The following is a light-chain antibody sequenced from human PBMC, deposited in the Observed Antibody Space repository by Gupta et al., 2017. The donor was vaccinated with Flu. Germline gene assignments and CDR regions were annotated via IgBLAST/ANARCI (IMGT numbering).Light chain of an antibody. V-gene: IGLV2-14*01. J-gene: IGLJ3*02. CDR2: DVS. Sequence: QSALTQPASVSGSPGQSITISCTGTSSDVGGYNYVSWYQQHPGTAPKLMSDDVSHRPSGLSKCGDAYYAGTTALINISGHEADDAAYYYYRSYKRSSTRVFGGGTKLTVL. CDR3: RSYKRSSTRV. CDR1: SSDVGGYNY.